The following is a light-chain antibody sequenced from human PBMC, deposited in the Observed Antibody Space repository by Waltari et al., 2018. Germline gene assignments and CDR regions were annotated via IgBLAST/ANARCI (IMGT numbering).Light chain of an antibody. CDR2: EVS. Sequence: QSALTQPAAVSGSPGQSLALSCTGTSSDVGGYNYVSWYQQHPGKAPQVMIYEVSRRPSGISDRFSGSKSGNTASLTISGLQAEDEADYYCSSYTRSSTVVFGGGTKVTVL. V-gene: IGLV2-14*01. CDR3: SSYTRSSTVV. J-gene: IGLJ2*01. CDR1: SSDVGGYNY.